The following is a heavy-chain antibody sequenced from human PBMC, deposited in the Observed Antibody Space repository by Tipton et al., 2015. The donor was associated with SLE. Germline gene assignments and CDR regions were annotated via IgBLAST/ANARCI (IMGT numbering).Heavy chain of an antibody. CDR2: IYSGGST. V-gene: IGHV3-66*02. CDR3: AGDLGAVAGIFDY. CDR1: GFTVSSNY. J-gene: IGHJ4*02. D-gene: IGHD6-19*01. Sequence: SLRLSCAASGFTVSSNYMNWVRQAPGKGLEWVSVIYSGGSTYYADSVKGRFTISRDNSKNTLYLQMNSLRAEDTAVYYCAGDLGAVAGIFDYWGQGTLVTVSS.